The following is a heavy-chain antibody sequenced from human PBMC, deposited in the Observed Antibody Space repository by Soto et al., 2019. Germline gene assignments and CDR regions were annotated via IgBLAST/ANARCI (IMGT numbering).Heavy chain of an antibody. Sequence: GGSLRLSCAASGFTFSSYGMHWVRQAPGKGLEWVAVISYDGSNKYYADSVKGRFTISRDNSKNTLYLQMNSLRAEDTAVYYCAKPQFKLVAGTGWFDSWGQGTLVTVAS. CDR1: GFTFSSYG. CDR2: ISYDGSNK. J-gene: IGHJ5*01. D-gene: IGHD6-13*01. CDR3: AKPQFKLVAGTGWFDS. V-gene: IGHV3-30*18.